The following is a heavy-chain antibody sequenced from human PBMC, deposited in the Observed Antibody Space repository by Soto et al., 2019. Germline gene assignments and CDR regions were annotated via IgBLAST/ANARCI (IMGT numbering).Heavy chain of an antibody. J-gene: IGHJ4*02. Sequence: GGSLRLSCAASGFTFSSYAMSWVRQAPGKGLEWVSAISGSGGSTYYADSVKGRFTISRDNSKNTLYLQMNSLRAEDTSVYYCAAGDILLMVYDYWGQGTLVTVSS. CDR1: GFTFSSYA. CDR3: AAGDILLMVYDY. D-gene: IGHD2-8*01. V-gene: IGHV3-23*01. CDR2: ISGSGGST.